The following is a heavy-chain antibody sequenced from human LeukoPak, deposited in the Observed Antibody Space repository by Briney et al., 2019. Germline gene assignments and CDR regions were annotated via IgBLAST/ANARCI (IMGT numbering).Heavy chain of an antibody. V-gene: IGHV3-11*04. CDR3: ARALHYDFWSSRAFGC. J-gene: IGHJ4*02. Sequence: GGSLRLSCAASGFTFSDYYMSWIRQAPGKGLEWVSDISGSGGTIYYADSVKGRFTISRDNAKNSLYLQMNSLRVEDTAVYYCARALHYDFWSSRAFGCWGQGTLVTVSS. CDR2: ISGSGGTI. CDR1: GFTFSDYY. D-gene: IGHD3-3*01.